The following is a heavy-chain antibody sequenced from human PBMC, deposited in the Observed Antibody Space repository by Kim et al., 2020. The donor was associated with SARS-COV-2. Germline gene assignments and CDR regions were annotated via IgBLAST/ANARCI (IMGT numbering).Heavy chain of an antibody. J-gene: IGHJ4*02. CDR2: ST. V-gene: IGHV4-31*02. Sequence: STDYTPTLESRVTISVDTSKNQFSRKLSSVTAADTAVYYCARGGGESYDYWGQGTLVTVSS. D-gene: IGHD3-10*01. CDR3: ARGGGESYDY.